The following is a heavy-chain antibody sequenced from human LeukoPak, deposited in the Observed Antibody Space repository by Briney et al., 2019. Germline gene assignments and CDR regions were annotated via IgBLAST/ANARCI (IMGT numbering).Heavy chain of an antibody. V-gene: IGHV3-48*01. CDR3: GSGTYN. Sequence: PGGSLRLSCAASGFTFNRYSMNWVRQAPGKGLEWVSYISSSGTTIYYADSVQGRFIISRDNARNSLYLQMNSLRAEDTAVYYCGSGTYNWGQGTLVTVSS. D-gene: IGHD3-10*01. CDR1: GFTFNRYS. J-gene: IGHJ4*02. CDR2: ISSSGTTI.